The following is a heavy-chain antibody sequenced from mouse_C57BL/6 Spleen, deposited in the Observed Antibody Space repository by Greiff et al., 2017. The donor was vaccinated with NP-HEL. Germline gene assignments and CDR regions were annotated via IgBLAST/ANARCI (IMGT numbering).Heavy chain of an antibody. D-gene: IGHD1-1*01. V-gene: IGHV1-55*01. CDR3: ARGTNYYGSRGYFDY. Sequence: QVQLQQPGAELVKPGASVKMSCKASGYTFTSYWITWVKQRPGQGLEWIGDIYPGSGSTNYNEKFKSKATLTVDTSSSTAYMQLSSLTSEDSAVYYCARGTNYYGSRGYFDYWGQGTTLTVSS. CDR2: IYPGSGST. CDR1: GYTFTSYW. J-gene: IGHJ2*01.